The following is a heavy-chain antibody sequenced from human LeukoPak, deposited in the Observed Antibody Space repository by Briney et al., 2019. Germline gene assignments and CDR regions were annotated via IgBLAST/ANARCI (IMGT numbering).Heavy chain of an antibody. CDR2: IYPRDSDT. J-gene: IGHJ4*02. V-gene: IGHV5-51*01. Sequence: GESLKISCKGSGYKFTNYWIAWVSQMPGQGLEWLGIIYPRDSDTRYSPSFQGQVSISVDTSIDTAYLQWSSVKASDTAMYYCARLLAAPYYINFWGQGTLVTVSS. CDR3: ARLLAAPYYINF. D-gene: IGHD6-25*01. CDR1: GYKFTNYW.